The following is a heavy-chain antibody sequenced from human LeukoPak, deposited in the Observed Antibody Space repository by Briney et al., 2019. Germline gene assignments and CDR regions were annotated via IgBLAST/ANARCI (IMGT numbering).Heavy chain of an antibody. CDR3: ASSGLDY. J-gene: IGHJ4*02. Sequence: PSETLSLTCTVSGYSISSGCYWGWIRQPPGKGLEWIGNIYYSGSTYYHPSLKSRVTISADTSKNQFSLQLNSVTPEDTAVYYCASSGLDYWGQGTLVTVSS. V-gene: IGHV4-38-2*02. CDR2: IYYSGST. CDR1: GYSISSGCY. D-gene: IGHD6-25*01.